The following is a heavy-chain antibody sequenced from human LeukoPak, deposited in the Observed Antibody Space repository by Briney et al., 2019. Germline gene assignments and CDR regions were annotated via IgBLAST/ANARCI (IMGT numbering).Heavy chain of an antibody. CDR3: ARENGWNYYDSSGYSQ. CDR2: INWNGGST. CDR1: GFTFDDYG. V-gene: IGHV3-20*04. D-gene: IGHD3-22*01. Sequence: GGSLRLSCAASGFTFDDYGMSWVRQPPGKGLEWVSGINWNGGSTGYADSVKGRFTISRDNAKNSLYLQMNSLRAEDTALYYCARENGWNYYDSSGYSQWGQGTLVTVSS. J-gene: IGHJ4*02.